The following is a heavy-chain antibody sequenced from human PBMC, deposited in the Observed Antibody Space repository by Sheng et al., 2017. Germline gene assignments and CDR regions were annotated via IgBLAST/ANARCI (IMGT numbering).Heavy chain of an antibody. D-gene: IGHD4-4*01. CDR2: LYSEST. CDR3: ARGSTTVGSPFDF. Sequence: EVQLVESGGGLIQPGGSLRLSCVGSGISITGNYMNWVRQAPGKGLEWLSLLYSESTYYADSVKGRFTISRDQSKNTLYLQIESLRADDTAVYYCARGSTTVGSPFDFWGQGTL. CDR1: GISITGNY. J-gene: IGHJ4*02. V-gene: IGHV3-53*01.